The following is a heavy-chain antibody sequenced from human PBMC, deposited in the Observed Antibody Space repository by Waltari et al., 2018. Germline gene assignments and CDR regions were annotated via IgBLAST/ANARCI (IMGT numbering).Heavy chain of an antibody. CDR1: GGSISSGGYS. V-gene: IGHV4-30-2*01. CDR2: ISHSGST. J-gene: IGHJ5*02. Sequence: QLQLQESGSGLVKPSQTLSLTCAVSGGSISSGGYSWSWILQPPGKGLEWIGYISHSGSTYYNPSLKSRVTRSLDRSKNQFSLKLSSVTAADTAVYYCAREYYYGSGNWFDPWGQGTLVTVSS. CDR3: AREYYYGSGNWFDP. D-gene: IGHD3-10*01.